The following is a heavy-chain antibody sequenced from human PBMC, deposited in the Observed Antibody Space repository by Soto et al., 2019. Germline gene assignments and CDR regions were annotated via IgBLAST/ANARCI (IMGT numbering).Heavy chain of an antibody. D-gene: IGHD1-26*01. Sequence: SLKVSCKASGYRFTIYAMHWVRQAPGQRLEWMGWINAGNGNTKYSQKFQGRVTITRDTSASTAYMELSSLRSEDTAVYYCARGGSLYWYFDLWGRGTLVTVSS. CDR2: INAGNGNT. V-gene: IGHV1-3*01. CDR3: ARGGSLYWYFDL. CDR1: GYRFTIYA. J-gene: IGHJ2*01.